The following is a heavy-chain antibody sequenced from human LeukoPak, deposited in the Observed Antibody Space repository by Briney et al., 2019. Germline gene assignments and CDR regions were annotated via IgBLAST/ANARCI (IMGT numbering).Heavy chain of an antibody. Sequence: PSETLSLTCTVSGGSISSSCYYWGWIRQPPGMGLEWIGRNYYSGSTHYTPSLKSRVTISGDTPKNQFSLKLSSVTAADTVLYYCARHPIASGCGYGNQLLCQDAFDIWGQGTMVTVSS. CDR2: NYYSGST. V-gene: IGHV4-39*01. D-gene: IGHD2-2*01. CDR3: ARHPIASGCGYGNQLLCQDAFDI. J-gene: IGHJ3*02. CDR1: GGSISSSCYY.